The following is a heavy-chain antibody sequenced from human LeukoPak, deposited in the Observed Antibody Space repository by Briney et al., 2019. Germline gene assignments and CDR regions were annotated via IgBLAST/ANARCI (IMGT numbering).Heavy chain of an antibody. V-gene: IGHV4-59*01. CDR1: GGSISSYY. J-gene: IGHJ4*02. Sequence: PSETLSLTXTVSGGSISSYYWSWIRQPPGKGLEWIGYIYYSGSTNYNPSLKSRVTISVDTSKNQFSLKLSSVTAADTAVYYCARGGIAAAIDYWGQGTLVTVSS. CDR3: ARGGIAAAIDY. D-gene: IGHD6-13*01. CDR2: IYYSGST.